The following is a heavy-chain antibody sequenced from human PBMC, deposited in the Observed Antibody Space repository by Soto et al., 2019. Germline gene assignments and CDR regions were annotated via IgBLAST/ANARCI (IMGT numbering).Heavy chain of an antibody. Sequence: QVQLQQWGAGLLKPSETLSLTCAVYGGSFSGYYWSWIRQPPGTGLEWIGEINHSGSTNYNPSLKSRVTLSVDTSKNQFSLKLSSVTAADTAVYYCARGLMLGYGELSRGGDHYYYVDVWGKGTTVTVSS. D-gene: IGHD3-10*01. CDR3: ARGLMLGYGELSRGGDHYYYVDV. V-gene: IGHV4-34*01. J-gene: IGHJ6*03. CDR2: INHSGST. CDR1: GGSFSGYY.